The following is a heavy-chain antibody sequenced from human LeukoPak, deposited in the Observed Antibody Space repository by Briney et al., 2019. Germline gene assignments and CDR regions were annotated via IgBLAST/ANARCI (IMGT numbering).Heavy chain of an antibody. D-gene: IGHD3-10*01. CDR3: ARDRAGNGMDV. J-gene: IGHJ6*02. Sequence: GGSLRLSCAASGFTFSSYGMHWVRQAPGKGLEWVAVIWYDGSNKYYADSVKGRFTISRDNSKNTLYLQMNSLRAEDTAVYYCARDRAGNGMDVWGQGTTVTVSS. V-gene: IGHV3-33*01. CDR1: GFTFSSYG. CDR2: IWYDGSNK.